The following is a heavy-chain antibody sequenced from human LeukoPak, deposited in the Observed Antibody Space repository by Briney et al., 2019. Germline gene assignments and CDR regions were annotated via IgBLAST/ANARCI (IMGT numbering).Heavy chain of an antibody. V-gene: IGHV1-46*01. CDR3: ARTYYDFWSGYSEYYFDY. J-gene: IGHJ4*02. CDR2: INPSGGST. D-gene: IGHD3-3*01. Sequence: ASVKVSCKASGYTFTSYYTHWVRQAPGQGLEWMGIINPSGGSTSYAQKFQGRVTMTRDTSTSTVYMELSSLRSEDTAVYYCARTYYDFWSGYSEYYFDYWGQGTLVTVSS. CDR1: GYTFTSYY.